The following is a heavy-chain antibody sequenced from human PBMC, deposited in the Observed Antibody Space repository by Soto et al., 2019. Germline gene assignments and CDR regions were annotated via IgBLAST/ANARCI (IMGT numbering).Heavy chain of an antibody. CDR2: INAGNGNT. CDR3: AVSSGPFDY. CDR1: GYTFTSYD. J-gene: IGHJ4*02. D-gene: IGHD3-22*01. V-gene: IGHV1-3*01. Sequence: ASVKVSCKASGYTFTSYDINWVRQAPGQRLEWMGWINAGNGNTKYPQKFQGRVTITRDTSASTAYMELSSLRSEDTAVYYCAVSSGPFDYWGQGTLVTVSS.